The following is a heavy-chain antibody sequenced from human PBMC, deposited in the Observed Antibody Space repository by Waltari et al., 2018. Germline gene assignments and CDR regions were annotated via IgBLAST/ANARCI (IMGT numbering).Heavy chain of an antibody. CDR2: VVPSRGGT. D-gene: IGHD4-17*01. V-gene: IGHV1-2*02. J-gene: IGHJ4*02. Sequence: QVQLVQSETEVKKPGASVKVSCKASGHTFTGYYLHWVRQAQGQGLEWLGWVVPSRGGTKSARKLLGRVTMTVDASISTAYMELTRLTSDETAVYYCATSPDEFGDYLLLFYCENWGQGTLVIVSS. CDR1: GHTFTGYY. CDR3: ATSPDEFGDYLLLFYCEN.